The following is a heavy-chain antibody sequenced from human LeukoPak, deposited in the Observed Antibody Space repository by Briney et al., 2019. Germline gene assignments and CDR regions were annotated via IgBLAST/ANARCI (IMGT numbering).Heavy chain of an antibody. J-gene: IGHJ5*02. CDR3: AKERGKPGIAAAGEFGP. CDR1: GFTFDDYA. V-gene: IGHV3-9*01. Sequence: GGSLRLSCAASGFTFDDYAMHWVRQAPGKGLEWVAGISWNSGSIGYADSVKGRFTISRDNGKNSLYLQMNSLRPEDTALYYCAKERGKPGIAAAGEFGPWGQGTLVTVSS. CDR2: ISWNSGSI. D-gene: IGHD6-13*01.